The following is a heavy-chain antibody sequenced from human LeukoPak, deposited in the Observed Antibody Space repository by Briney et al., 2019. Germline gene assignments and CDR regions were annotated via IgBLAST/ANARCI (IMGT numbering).Heavy chain of an antibody. V-gene: IGHV3-23*01. Sequence: GGSLRLSCAASGFTFSGSAMHWVRQAPGKGLEWVSAISGSGGSTYYADSVKGRFTISRDNSKNTLYLQMNSLRAEDTAVYYCAKDPPRGTVFHLFTIWGQGTLVTVSS. CDR1: GFTFSGSA. D-gene: IGHD3-3*01. CDR3: AKDPPRGTVFHLFTI. CDR2: ISGSGGST. J-gene: IGHJ4*02.